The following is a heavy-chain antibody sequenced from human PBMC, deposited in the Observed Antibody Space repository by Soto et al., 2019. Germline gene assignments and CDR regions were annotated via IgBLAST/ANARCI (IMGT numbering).Heavy chain of an antibody. Sequence: SETLCLTCTVSGTSISSYYWSWIRQPPGKGLEWIANIHYSGTTNYNPSLASRVTLSVDTSKNQFSLKMTSVTAAARAMYFCARYNPYAIAYCGRGTLVTVSS. D-gene: IGHD2-8*01. CDR2: IHYSGTT. CDR3: ARYNPYAIAY. J-gene: IGHJ4*02. CDR1: GTSISSYY. V-gene: IGHV4-59*01.